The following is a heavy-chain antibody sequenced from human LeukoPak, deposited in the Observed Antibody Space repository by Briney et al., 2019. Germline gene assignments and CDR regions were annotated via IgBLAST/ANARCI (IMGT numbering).Heavy chain of an antibody. CDR1: GFTFSSYA. D-gene: IGHD3-22*01. Sequence: GGSLRLSCEASGFTFSSYAMGWVRQAPGKGLDWVSSLSGSGISTFYADSVKGRFTISRDNSKNTLYLQMNSLRAEDTAVYYCARDYYDSSGYYDFWGQGTLVTVSS. CDR2: LSGSGIST. J-gene: IGHJ4*02. CDR3: ARDYYDSSGYYDF. V-gene: IGHV3-23*01.